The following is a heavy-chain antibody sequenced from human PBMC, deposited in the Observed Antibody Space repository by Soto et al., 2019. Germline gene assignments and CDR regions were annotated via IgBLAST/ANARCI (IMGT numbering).Heavy chain of an antibody. D-gene: IGHD2-2*01. CDR2: TYYRSKWYN. V-gene: IGHV6-1*01. CDR1: GDSVSGNSAA. J-gene: IGHJ6*02. Sequence: SQTLSLTCAMSGDSVSGNSAALNWIRQSPSRGLEWLGRTYYRSKWYNDYAVSVKSRITINPDTSKNQFSLQLNSVTPEDTAVYYCARVNCSSTSCYDLYYYGMDVWGQGTTVTVSS. CDR3: ARVNCSSTSCYDLYYYGMDV.